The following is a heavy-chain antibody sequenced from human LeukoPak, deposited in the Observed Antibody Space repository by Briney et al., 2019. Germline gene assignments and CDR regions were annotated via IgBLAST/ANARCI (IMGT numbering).Heavy chain of an antibody. CDR2: IKQDGSQE. J-gene: IGHJ4*02. Sequence: GGSLRLSCAASRFTLSTYRMSWVRQAPGKGLEWVAHIKQDGSQEYYVDSVKGRFTISRDSAKNSLYLQMNSLRAEDTAVYYCARGVPYDSWSGPHYSDYWGQGTLVTVSS. D-gene: IGHD3-3*01. CDR1: RFTLSTYR. CDR3: ARGVPYDSWSGPHYSDY. V-gene: IGHV3-7*01.